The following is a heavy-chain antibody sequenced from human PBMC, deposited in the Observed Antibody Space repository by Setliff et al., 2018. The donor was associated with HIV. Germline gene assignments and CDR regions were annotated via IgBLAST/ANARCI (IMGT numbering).Heavy chain of an antibody. CDR3: AGFSYNFWVYRFDH. J-gene: IGHJ4*02. CDR1: GGSTTSGGYY. D-gene: IGHD3-3*01. V-gene: IGHV4-31*03. CDR2: IYYSGST. Sequence: PSETLSLTCSVSGGSTTSGGYYWSWISQHPGKGLEYIGYIYYSGSTYYNPSLKSRVTMSIDTSTQQFFLNVTSVTAADTAVYYCAGFSYNFWVYRFDHWGQGALVTVSS.